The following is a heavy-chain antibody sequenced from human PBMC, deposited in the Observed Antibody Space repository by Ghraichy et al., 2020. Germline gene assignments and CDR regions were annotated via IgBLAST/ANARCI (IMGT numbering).Heavy chain of an antibody. J-gene: IGHJ6*02. CDR3: AKGGPVEEAAAGYPEPEWELLAGASTYDYNYDNYV. V-gene: IGHV3-23*01. Sequence: GGSLRLSCAASGFTFSSYAMSWVRQAPGKGLEWVSAISGSGGSTYYADSVKGRFTISRDNSKNTLYLQMNSLRAEDTAVYYCAKGGPVEEAAAGYPEPEWELLAGASTYDYNYDNYVWGQVTTVTVSS. CDR1: GFTFSSYA. CDR2: ISGSGGST. D-gene: IGHD1-26*01.